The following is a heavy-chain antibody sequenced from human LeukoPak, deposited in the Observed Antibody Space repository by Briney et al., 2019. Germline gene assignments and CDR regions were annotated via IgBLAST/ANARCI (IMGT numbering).Heavy chain of an antibody. CDR3: ARGGNIGAVPTA. D-gene: IGHD6-13*01. CDR2: MNPNNGNT. Sequence: ASVKVSCKVSGTTFMSNDINWVRQATGQGLEWMGWMNPNNGNTGYAPKFQGRVTMTRNTSITTAYMELSSLTSEDTAVYYCARGGNIGAVPTAWGKGTLVTVSS. J-gene: IGHJ4*02. V-gene: IGHV1-8*01. CDR1: GTTFMSND.